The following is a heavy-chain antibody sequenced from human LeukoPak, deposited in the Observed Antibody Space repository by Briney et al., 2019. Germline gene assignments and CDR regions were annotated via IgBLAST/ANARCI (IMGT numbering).Heavy chain of an antibody. D-gene: IGHD6-13*01. Sequence: GGSLRLSCAASGLTFSDYSMTWVRQAPGKGLFWVSGISAGGGSTYYADSVKGRFAISRDNSRNTLYLQMNCLRAEDTAVYYCAKDAAGPEYWGQGTLVTVSS. CDR3: AKDAAGPEY. CDR1: GLTFSDYS. CDR2: ISAGGGST. J-gene: IGHJ4*02. V-gene: IGHV3-23*01.